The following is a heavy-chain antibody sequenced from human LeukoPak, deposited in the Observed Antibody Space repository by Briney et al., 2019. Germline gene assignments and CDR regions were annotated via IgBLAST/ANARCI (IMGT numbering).Heavy chain of an antibody. D-gene: IGHD2-2*01. CDR3: ARVLYASPDRKPTHFDY. V-gene: IGHV4-59*10. CDR1: GGSFSGYY. Sequence: SETLSLTCAVYGGSFSGYYWSWIRQPAGKGLEWIGRIYTSGSTNYNPSLKSRVTMSVDTSKNQFSLKLSSVTAADTAVYYCARVLYASPDRKPTHFDYWGQGTLVTVSS. CDR2: IYTSGST. J-gene: IGHJ4*02.